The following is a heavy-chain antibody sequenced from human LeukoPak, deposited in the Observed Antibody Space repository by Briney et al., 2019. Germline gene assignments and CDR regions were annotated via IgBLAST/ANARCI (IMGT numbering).Heavy chain of an antibody. CDR3: ATDYDDAFDM. D-gene: IGHD5-12*01. Sequence: GGSLRLSCAASGFIFGNYWMHWVRQAPGKGLEWVAVISYDGRNKYYPDSVKGRFTISRDNSKNTLYLQMNSLRAEDTAVYYCATDYDDAFDMWGQGTMVTVSS. CDR2: ISYDGRNK. V-gene: IGHV3-30*03. CDR1: GFIFGNYW. J-gene: IGHJ3*02.